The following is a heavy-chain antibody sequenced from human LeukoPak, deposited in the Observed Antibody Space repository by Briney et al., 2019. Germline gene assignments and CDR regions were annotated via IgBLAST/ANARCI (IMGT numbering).Heavy chain of an antibody. CDR2: ISSSGSTV. V-gene: IGHV3-48*03. Sequence: GGSLRLSCAASGFTFSSYEMNWVRQAPGKGLEWASYISSSGSTVYYADSVKGRFTISRDNSKNTLYLQMDRLRVEDTAVYYCAMALDYWGQGTLVTVSS. J-gene: IGHJ4*02. CDR1: GFTFSSYE. CDR3: AMALDY.